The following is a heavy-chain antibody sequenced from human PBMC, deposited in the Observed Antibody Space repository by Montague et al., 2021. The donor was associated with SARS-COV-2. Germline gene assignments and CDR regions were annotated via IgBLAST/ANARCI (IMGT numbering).Heavy chain of an antibody. V-gene: IGHV4-34*01. CDR2: INHSGSS. CDR1: GGSFTGYY. D-gene: IGHD3-3*01. J-gene: IGHJ3*02. Sequence: SETLSLTCAVYGGSFTGYYWTWIRQPPGKGLEWIGEINHSGSSNYNPSLESRVTMSVDTSKNQFSLKLNSVSAADTAVYYCARGQVTIFGVLIMLPAAGALDIWGQGTMVTVSS. CDR3: ARGQVTIFGVLIMLPAAGALDI.